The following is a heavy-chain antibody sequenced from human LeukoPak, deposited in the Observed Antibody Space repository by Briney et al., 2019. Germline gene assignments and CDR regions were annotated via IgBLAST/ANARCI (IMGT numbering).Heavy chain of an antibody. J-gene: IGHJ4*02. V-gene: IGHV1-18*01. D-gene: IGHD2-2*01. CDR2: ISAYNGNT. CDR1: GYTFTSYG. CDR3: ARETRCSSTSCQARH. Sequence: GASVKVSCKASGYTFTSYGISWVRQAPGQGLEWMGWISAYNGNTNYAQKLQGRVTMTTDTSTSTAYMELRSLRSDDTAVYYCARETRCSSTSCQARHWGQGTLVTVSS.